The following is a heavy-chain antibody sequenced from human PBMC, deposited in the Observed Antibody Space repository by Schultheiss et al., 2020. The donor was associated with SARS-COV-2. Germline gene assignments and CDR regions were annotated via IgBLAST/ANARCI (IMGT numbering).Heavy chain of an antibody. D-gene: IGHD6-19*01. CDR2: ISYDGSNK. CDR1: GFTFSSYG. CDR3: ASPSYPGIAVAGGFDY. Sequence: GESLKISCAASGFTFSSYGMHWVRQAPGKGLEWVAVISYDGSNKYYADSVKGRFTISRDNSKNTLYLQMNSLRAEDTAVYYCASPSYPGIAVAGGFDYWGQGTLVTVSS. J-gene: IGHJ4*02. V-gene: IGHV3-30*03.